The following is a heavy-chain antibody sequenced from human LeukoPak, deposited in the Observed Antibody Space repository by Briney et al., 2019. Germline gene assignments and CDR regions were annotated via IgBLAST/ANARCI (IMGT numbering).Heavy chain of an antibody. D-gene: IGHD2-2*01. CDR1: GGSISSYY. Sequence: PSETLSLTCTVSGGSISSYYWSWIRQPAGKGLERIGRIYTSGSTNYNPSLKSRVTMSVDTSKNQFSLKLSSVTAADTAVYYCAREYIRSSTSCYGVWGQGTLVTVSS. CDR3: AREYIRSSTSCYGV. J-gene: IGHJ4*02. V-gene: IGHV4-4*07. CDR2: IYTSGST.